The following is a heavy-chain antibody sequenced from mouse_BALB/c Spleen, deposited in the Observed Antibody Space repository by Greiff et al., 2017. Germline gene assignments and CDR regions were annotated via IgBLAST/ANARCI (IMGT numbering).Heavy chain of an antibody. Sequence: VQLQQSGPELVKPGASVKIPCKASGYTFTDYNMDWVKQSHGKSLEWIGDINPNNGGTIYNQKFKGKATLTVDKSSSTAYMELRSLTSEDTAVYYCARREVVAHFDYWGQGTTLTVSS. CDR2: INPNNGGT. V-gene: IGHV1-18*01. J-gene: IGHJ2*01. CDR1: GYTFTDYN. D-gene: IGHD1-1*01. CDR3: ARREVVAHFDY.